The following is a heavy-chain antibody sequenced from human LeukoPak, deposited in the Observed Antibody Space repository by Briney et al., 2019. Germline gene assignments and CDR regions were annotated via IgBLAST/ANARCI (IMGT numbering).Heavy chain of an antibody. D-gene: IGHD6-13*01. CDR3: AKDILAAGLFFDY. Sequence: GGSLRLSCAASGFTFRDYYMGWLRQAPGKGLEWVSYISPTGGALYYADSVKGRFAISRDNGQNSLFLQMNGLRAEDTALYYCAKDILAAGLFFDYWGQGTLVTVSS. V-gene: IGHV3-11*01. CDR1: GFTFRDYY. CDR2: ISPTGGAL. J-gene: IGHJ4*02.